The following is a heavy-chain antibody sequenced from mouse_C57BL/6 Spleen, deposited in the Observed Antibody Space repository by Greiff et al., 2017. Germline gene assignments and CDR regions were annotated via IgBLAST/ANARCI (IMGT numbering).Heavy chain of an antibody. CDR1: GFTFSSYA. V-gene: IGHV5-9-1*02. Sequence: DVMLVESGEGLVKPGGSLKLSCAASGFTFSSYAMSWVRQTPEKRLEWVAYISSGGDYIYYADTVKGRFTISRDNARNTLYLQMSSLKSEDTAMYYCTRRIYYGNYYAMDYWGQGTSVTVSS. CDR2: ISSGGDYI. D-gene: IGHD2-1*01. J-gene: IGHJ4*01. CDR3: TRRIYYGNYYAMDY.